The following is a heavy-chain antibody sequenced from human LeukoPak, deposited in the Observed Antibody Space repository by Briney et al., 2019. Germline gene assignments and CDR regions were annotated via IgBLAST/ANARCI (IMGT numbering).Heavy chain of an antibody. J-gene: IGHJ4*02. D-gene: IGHD6-19*01. Sequence: RGGALRLSCAACGVTFSRYVVHWVPEAPGKGREWVAVIWSDGSNKNYADSVKGRFTISRDNSKNKLYLQMNSLRAEETAVYYCARGKYSNGWYYFDYWGQGTLVTVSS. CDR3: ARGKYSNGWYYFDY. V-gene: IGHV3-33*01. CDR1: GVTFSRYV. CDR2: IWSDGSNK.